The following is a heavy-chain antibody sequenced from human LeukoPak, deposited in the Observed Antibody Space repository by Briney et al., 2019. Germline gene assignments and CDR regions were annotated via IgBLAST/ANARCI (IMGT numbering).Heavy chain of an antibody. V-gene: IGHV4-39*07. CDR3: ARADLVTTPPGFDY. CDR1: GGSISSSSYY. J-gene: IGHJ4*02. D-gene: IGHD4-17*01. Sequence: PSETLSLTCTVSGGSISSSSYYWGWIRQPPGKGLEWIGSIYYSGSTYYNPSLKSRVTISVDTSKNQFSLKLSSVTAADTAVYYCARADLVTTPPGFDYWGQGTLVTVSS. CDR2: IYYSGST.